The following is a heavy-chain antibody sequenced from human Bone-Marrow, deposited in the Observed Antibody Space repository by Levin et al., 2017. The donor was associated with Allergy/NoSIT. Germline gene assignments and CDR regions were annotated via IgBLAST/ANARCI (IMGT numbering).Heavy chain of an antibody. J-gene: IGHJ5*02. CDR2: INPHRGDT. CDR3: ARDAGQQLVWRWFDP. V-gene: IGHV1-2*06. CDR1: GYTFTDYY. D-gene: IGHD6-13*01. Sequence: ASVKVSCKASGYTFTDYYMHWVRRAPGQGLEWMGRINPHRGDTNYAQKFQGRVTMTRDSSISTAYMELSSLRSDDTAVYYCARDAGQQLVWRWFDPWGQGTLVTVSS.